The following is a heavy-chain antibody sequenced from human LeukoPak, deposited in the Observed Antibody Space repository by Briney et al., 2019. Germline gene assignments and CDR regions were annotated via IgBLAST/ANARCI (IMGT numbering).Heavy chain of an antibody. J-gene: IGHJ4*02. D-gene: IGHD6-13*01. CDR1: GFTFSNYG. V-gene: IGHV3-30*18. CDR3: AKERDSWYYFDY. CDR2: ISYDGNDE. Sequence: GRSLRLSCVASGFTFSNYGMHWVRQAPGKGLEWVTTISYDGNDEYYADSVKGRFTISRDNSKNTLYLEMSSLRAEDTAVYYCAKERDSWYYFDYWGQGTLVTVSS.